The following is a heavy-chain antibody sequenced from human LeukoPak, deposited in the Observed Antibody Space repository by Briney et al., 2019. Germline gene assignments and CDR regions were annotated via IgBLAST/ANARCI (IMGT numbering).Heavy chain of an antibody. CDR1: GFTLSSYA. CDR2: ISGSGGST. CDR3: AKDLSCVVVTATNWFDP. Sequence: PGGSLRLSCAASGFTLSSYAMSWVRQAPGKGLEWASAISGSGGSTYYADSVKGRFTISRDNSKNTLYLQMNSLRAEDTAVYYCAKDLSCVVVTATNWFDPWGQGTLVTVSS. V-gene: IGHV3-23*01. J-gene: IGHJ5*02. D-gene: IGHD2-21*02.